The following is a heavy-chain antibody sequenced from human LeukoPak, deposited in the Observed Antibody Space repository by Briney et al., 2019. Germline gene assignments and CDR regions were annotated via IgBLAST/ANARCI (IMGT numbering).Heavy chain of an antibody. J-gene: IGHJ4*02. CDR3: ARGYYYGSGSYNPYDY. D-gene: IGHD3-10*01. CDR1: GGTFSSYA. CDR2: IIPIFGTT. Sequence: SVKVSCKASGGTFSSYAISWARQAPGQGLEWMGGIIPIFGTTNYAQKFQGRVTITAGKSTSTAYMELSSLRSEDTAVYYCARGYYYGSGSYNPYDYWGQGTLVTVSS. V-gene: IGHV1-69*06.